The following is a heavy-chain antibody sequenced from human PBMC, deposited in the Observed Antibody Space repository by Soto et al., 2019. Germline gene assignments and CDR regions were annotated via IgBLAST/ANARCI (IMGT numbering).Heavy chain of an antibody. CDR3: AREKYYYDSSGVGAFDI. Sequence: TGGSLRLSCAASGFTFSSYSMNWVRQAPGKGLEWVSSISSSSSYIYYADSVKGRFTISRDNAKNSLYLQMNSLRAEDTAVYYCAREKYYYDSSGVGAFDIWGQGTMVTVSS. J-gene: IGHJ3*02. D-gene: IGHD3-22*01. V-gene: IGHV3-21*01. CDR2: ISSSSSYI. CDR1: GFTFSSYS.